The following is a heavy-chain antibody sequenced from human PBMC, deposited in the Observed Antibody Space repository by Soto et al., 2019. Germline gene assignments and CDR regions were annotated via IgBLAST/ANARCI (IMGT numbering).Heavy chain of an antibody. V-gene: IGHV4-4*07. Sequence: PSETLSLTCIVSGVSVTSYTWSWVRQPANKGLEWIGRVFSSVSATYNPSLKSRVSISMDTAENRISLKLDSVTAADAGVYFGARDGMKNGDTWGPGTLVTVSS. D-gene: IGHD2-21*02. CDR1: GVSVTSYT. CDR3: ARDGMKNGDT. J-gene: IGHJ4*02. CDR2: VFSSVSA.